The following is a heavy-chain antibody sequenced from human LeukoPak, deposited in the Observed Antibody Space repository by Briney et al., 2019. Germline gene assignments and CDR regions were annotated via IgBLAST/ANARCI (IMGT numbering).Heavy chain of an antibody. CDR1: GGSFSGYY. Sequence: SETLSLTCAVYGGSFSGYYWSWIRQPPGKGLEWIGEINHSGSTNYNPSLKSRVTISVDTSKNQFSLKLSSVTAADTAVCYCARGFFGYSAFISLSYWGQGTLVTVSS. D-gene: IGHD6-13*01. J-gene: IGHJ4*02. CDR3: ARGFFGYSAFISLSY. V-gene: IGHV4-34*01. CDR2: INHSGST.